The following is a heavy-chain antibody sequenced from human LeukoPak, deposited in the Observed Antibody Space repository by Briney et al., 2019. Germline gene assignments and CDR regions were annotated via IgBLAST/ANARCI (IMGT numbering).Heavy chain of an antibody. CDR1: GGTFSSYA. D-gene: IGHD6-6*01. CDR2: IIPIFGTA. CDR3: ARGQEDEDSSSSGDYFDY. Sequence: ASVNVSCKASGGTFSSYAISWVRQAPGQGLEWMGGIIPIFGTANYAQKFQGRVTITADESTSTAYMELSSLRSEDTAVYYCARGQEDEDSSSSGDYFDYWGQGTLVTVSS. J-gene: IGHJ4*02. V-gene: IGHV1-69*13.